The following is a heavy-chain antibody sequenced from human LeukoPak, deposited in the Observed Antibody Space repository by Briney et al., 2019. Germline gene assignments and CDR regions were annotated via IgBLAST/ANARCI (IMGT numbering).Heavy chain of an antibody. CDR1: GGSISSGDYY. D-gene: IGHD3-22*01. J-gene: IGHJ4*02. V-gene: IGHV4-30-4*01. Sequence: SETLSLTCTVSGGSISSGDYYWSWIRQPPGKGLEWIGYIYNSGTTNYNPSLKSRVTISVDTSKNQFSLRLSSVTAADTAVYYCARGQWLLPPEDSWGQGTLVTVSS. CDR3: ARGQWLLPPEDS. CDR2: IYNSGTT.